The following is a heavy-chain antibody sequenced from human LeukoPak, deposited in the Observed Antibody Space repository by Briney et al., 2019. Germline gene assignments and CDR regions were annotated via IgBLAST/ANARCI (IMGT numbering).Heavy chain of an antibody. CDR2: IYYSGST. J-gene: IGHJ4*02. V-gene: IGHV4-59*06. CDR3: ARVPGGYSSGWYFDC. D-gene: IGHD6-19*01. CDR1: GGSISSFY. Sequence: SETLSLTCTVSGGSISSFYWSWIRQHPGKGLEWIGYIYYSGSTYYNPSLKSRVTISVDTSKNQFSLKLSSVTAADTAVYYCARVPGGYSSGWYFDCWGQGTLVTVSS.